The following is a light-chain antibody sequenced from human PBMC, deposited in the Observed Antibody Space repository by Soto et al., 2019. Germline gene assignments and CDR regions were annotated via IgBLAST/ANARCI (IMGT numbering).Light chain of an antibody. CDR3: HQYGGSPRT. Sequence: EIVLTQSPGTLSLSPGERATLSCRASPSVSSSYLAWYQQKPGQAPRLLIYGASSRATGIPDRFSVSGSGADFTLTISRLEPEDFAEYYCHQYGGSPRTLGQGTKVESK. CDR2: GAS. V-gene: IGKV3-20*01. J-gene: IGKJ1*01. CDR1: PSVSSSY.